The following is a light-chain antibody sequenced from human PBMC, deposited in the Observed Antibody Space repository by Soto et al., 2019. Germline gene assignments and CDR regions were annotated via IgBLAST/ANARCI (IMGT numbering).Light chain of an antibody. CDR3: MQTTQFPWT. CDR1: QSLVHSDGNTY. J-gene: IGKJ1*01. V-gene: IGKV2-24*01. Sequence: DLVMTKTPLSSPVTLGQPASISCRSSQSLVHSDGNTYLSWLQQRPGHPPRLVIYKISNRFSGVQDRFSGSGAGTDFTLKITRVEAEDVGIYYCMQTTQFPWTFGQGTKVEIK. CDR2: KIS.